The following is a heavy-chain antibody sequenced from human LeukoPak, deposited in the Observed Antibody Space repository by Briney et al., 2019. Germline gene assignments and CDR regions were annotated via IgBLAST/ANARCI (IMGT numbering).Heavy chain of an antibody. D-gene: IGHD1-26*01. CDR2: IYYSGST. V-gene: IGHV4-39*01. CDR3: ARREWELPFDY. CDR1: DSDMSSSGYD. J-gene: IGHJ4*02. Sequence: SEALSDTCIITDSDMSSSGYDWGWLCQPPGKRLEWIGSIYYSGSTYYNPSLKSRVTISVDTSKNQFSLKLSSVTAADTAVYYCARREWELPFDYWGQGTLVTVSS.